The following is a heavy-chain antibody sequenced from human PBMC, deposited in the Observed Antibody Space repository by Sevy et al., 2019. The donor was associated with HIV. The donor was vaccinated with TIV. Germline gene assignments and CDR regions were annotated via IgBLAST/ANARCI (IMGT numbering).Heavy chain of an antibody. D-gene: IGHD2-2*01. V-gene: IGHV3-11*01. CDR1: GFTFSDYY. Sequence: GGSLRLSCAASGFTFSDYYMSWIRQAPGKGLEWVSYISSSGSTIYYADSVKGRFTISRDNAKNSLYLQMNSLRAEDTAVYYCARDRQGGYCSSTSCYEGRVYYYYGMDVWGQGTTVTVSS. CDR2: ISSSGSTI. J-gene: IGHJ6*02. CDR3: ARDRQGGYCSSTSCYEGRVYYYYGMDV.